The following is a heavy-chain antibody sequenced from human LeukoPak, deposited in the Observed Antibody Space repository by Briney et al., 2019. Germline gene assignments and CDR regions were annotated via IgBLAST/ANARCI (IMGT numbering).Heavy chain of an antibody. CDR3: ARHLRGSWFYDFDY. J-gene: IGHJ4*02. V-gene: IGHV4-4*09. Sequence: SETLSLTCTVSGGSISSYYWSWIRQPPGKGLEWIGYIYTSGSTNYNPSLKSRVTISVDTSKNQFSLKLSSVTAADTAVYYCARHLRGSWFYDFDYWGQGTLVTVSS. D-gene: IGHD6-13*01. CDR1: GGSISSYY. CDR2: IYTSGST.